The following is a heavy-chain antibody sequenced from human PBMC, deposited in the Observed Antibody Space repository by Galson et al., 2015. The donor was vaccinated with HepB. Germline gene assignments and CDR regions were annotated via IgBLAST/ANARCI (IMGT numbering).Heavy chain of an antibody. CDR3: ARTSGSNYLDAFDI. CDR1: GFSLSASAMR. J-gene: IGHJ3*02. V-gene: IGHV2-70*04. CDR2: IDGDDDR. D-gene: IGHD1-26*01. Sequence: PALVKPTQTLTLTCSFSGFSLSASAMRVSWIRQPPGKALVWLARIDGDDDRFYSTSLKTRLTISKDTSENQVVLTMTNMDPVDTATYYCARTSGSNYLDAFDIWGQGTMVTVSS.